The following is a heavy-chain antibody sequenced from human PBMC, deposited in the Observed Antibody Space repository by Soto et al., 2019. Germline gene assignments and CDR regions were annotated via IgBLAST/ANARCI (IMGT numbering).Heavy chain of an antibody. J-gene: IGHJ6*02. CDR1: GGSFSGYY. CDR2: INHSGST. Sequence: SETLSLTCAVYGGSFSGYYWSWIRQPPGKGLEWIGEINHSGSTNYNPSLKSRVTISVDTSKNQFSLKLSSVTAADTAVYYCARGLIGELSHYGMDVWGQRTTVTVSS. CDR3: ARGLIGELSHYGMDV. D-gene: IGHD3-10*01. V-gene: IGHV4-34*01.